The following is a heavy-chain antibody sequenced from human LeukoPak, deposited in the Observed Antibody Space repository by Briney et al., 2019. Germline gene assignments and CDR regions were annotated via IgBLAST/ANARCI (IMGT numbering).Heavy chain of an antibody. Sequence: PGRSLRLSCAASGFTFSSYWMSWVRQAPGKGLEWVANIKQDGSEKYYVDSVKGRFTISRDNAKNSLYLQMNSLRAEDTAVYYCASDCSSTSCYDWDAEYFQHWGQGTLVTVSS. V-gene: IGHV3-7*01. J-gene: IGHJ1*01. CDR2: IKQDGSEK. D-gene: IGHD2-2*01. CDR1: GFTFSSYW. CDR3: ASDCSSTSCYDWDAEYFQH.